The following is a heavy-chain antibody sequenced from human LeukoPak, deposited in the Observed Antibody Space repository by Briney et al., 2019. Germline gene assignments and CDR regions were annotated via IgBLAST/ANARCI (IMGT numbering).Heavy chain of an antibody. V-gene: IGHV1-18*01. CDR2: ISAYNGNT. CDR3: ARVGRLQSFEVVAARPSYYYYMDV. J-gene: IGHJ6*03. CDR1: GYTFTSYG. D-gene: IGHD6-6*01. Sequence: GASVKVSCKASGYTFTSYGISWVRQAPGQGLEWMGWISAYNGNTNYAQKLQGRVTMTTDTSTSTAYMELRSLRSDDTAVYYCARVGRLQSFEVVAARPSYYYYMDVWGKGTTVTVSS.